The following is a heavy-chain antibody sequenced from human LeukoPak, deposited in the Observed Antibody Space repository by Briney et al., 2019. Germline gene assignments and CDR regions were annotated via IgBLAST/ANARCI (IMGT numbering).Heavy chain of an antibody. CDR1: GVTFSDYY. J-gene: IGHJ4*02. CDR3: ARYPDYYDSSGYHPT. D-gene: IGHD3-22*01. CDR2: ISSSSSYT. Sequence: PGGSLRLSCAASGVTFSDYYMSWIRQAPGKGLEWVSYISSSSSYTNYADSVKGRFTISRDNAKNSLYLQMNSLRAEDTAVYYCARYPDYYDSSGYHPTWGQGTLVTVSS. V-gene: IGHV3-11*03.